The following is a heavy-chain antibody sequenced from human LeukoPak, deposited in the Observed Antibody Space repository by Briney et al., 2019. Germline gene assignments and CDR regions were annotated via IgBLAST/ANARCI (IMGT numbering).Heavy chain of an antibody. D-gene: IGHD3-22*01. V-gene: IGHV1-18*01. CDR2: ISAYNGNT. CDR3: ARDDYCDSSGYYDY. J-gene: IGHJ4*02. Sequence: GASVKVSRKASGYTFTSYGISWVRQAPGQGLEWMGWISAYNGNTNYAQKLQGRVTMTTDTSTSTAYMELRSLRSDDTAVYYCARDDYCDSSGYYDYWGQGTLVTVSS. CDR1: GYTFTSYG.